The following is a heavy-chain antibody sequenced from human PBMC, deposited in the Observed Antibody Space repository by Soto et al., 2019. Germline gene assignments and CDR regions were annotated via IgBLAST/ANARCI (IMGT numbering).Heavy chain of an antibody. CDR3: LRGNSGYGNFDY. J-gene: IGHJ4*02. CDR2: IKGDGSET. CDR1: GFTFSSYW. Sequence: GGSLRLSCAASGFTFSSYWMHWVRQAPGKGLVWASRIKGDGSETNYADSVKGRFTISRDNAKNTLYLQLNSLRAEDTAVYYCLRGNSGYGNFDYWGQGTRVTVSS. V-gene: IGHV3-74*01. D-gene: IGHD5-12*01.